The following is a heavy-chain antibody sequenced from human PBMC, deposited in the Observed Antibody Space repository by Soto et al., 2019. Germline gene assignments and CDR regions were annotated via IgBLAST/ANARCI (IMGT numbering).Heavy chain of an antibody. V-gene: IGHV3-64*01. CDR1: GFTFSSYA. CDR2: ISSNGGST. Sequence: EVQLVESGGGLVQPGGSLRLSCAASGFTFSSYAMHWVRQAPGKGLEYVSAISSNGGSTYYANSVKGRFTISRDNSKNTLYLQMGSLRAEDMAVYYCAGGYDEREGYYYYGMDVWGQGTTVTVSS. J-gene: IGHJ6*02. CDR3: AGGYDEREGYYYYGMDV. D-gene: IGHD3-3*01.